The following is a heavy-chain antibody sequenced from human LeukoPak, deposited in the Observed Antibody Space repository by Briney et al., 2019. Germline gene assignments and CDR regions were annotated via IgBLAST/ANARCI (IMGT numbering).Heavy chain of an antibody. CDR1: GFTFSSYG. J-gene: IGHJ4*02. CDR2: IWYDGSNK. CDR3: ANGDCTNGVCAFDY. D-gene: IGHD2-8*01. Sequence: GGSLRLSCAASGFTFSSYGMHWVRQAPGKGLEWVAVIWYDGSNKYYADSVKGRFTISRDNSKNTLYLQMNSLRAEDTAVYYCANGDCTNGVCAFDYWGQGTLVTVSS. V-gene: IGHV3-30*02.